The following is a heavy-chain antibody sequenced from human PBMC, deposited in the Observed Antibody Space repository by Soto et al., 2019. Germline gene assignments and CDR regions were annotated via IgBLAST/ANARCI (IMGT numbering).Heavy chain of an antibody. V-gene: IGHV4-59*01. Sequence: QVQLQESGPGLVKPSETLSLTCTVSGGSISSYYWSWIRQPPGKGLEWIGYIYYSGSTNYNPSLKSRVTISVDTSKNPFSLKLSSVTAADTAVYYCARDDYGDYRFDYWGQGTLVTVSS. CDR3: ARDDYGDYRFDY. J-gene: IGHJ4*02. D-gene: IGHD4-17*01. CDR2: IYYSGST. CDR1: GGSISSYY.